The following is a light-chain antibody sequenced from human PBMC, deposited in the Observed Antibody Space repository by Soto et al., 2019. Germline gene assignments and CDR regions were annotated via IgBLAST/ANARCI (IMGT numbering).Light chain of an antibody. CDR1: GRDNNY. V-gene: IGKV1-39*01. Sequence: DIRMTQSPSSLSASVGDKITITCRTSGRDNNYLNWYQQKPGKAPKLLIFGKSSLQSVFPSRFSGGGSETDFTLTISNVQPEDFATYFCQQSYIVPDTFGPGTTVNIK. CDR2: GKS. CDR3: QQSYIVPDT. J-gene: IGKJ3*01.